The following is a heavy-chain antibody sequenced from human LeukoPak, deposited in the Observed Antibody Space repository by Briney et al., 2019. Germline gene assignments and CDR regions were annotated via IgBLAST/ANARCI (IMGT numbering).Heavy chain of an antibody. Sequence: GGSLRLSCAASGFTFSSYWMSWVRQAPGKGLEGVANIKQDGSEKYYVDSVKGRFTISRDNAKNSLYLQMNSLRAEDTAVYYCARGHAGHYALLYGLDVWGRGTTVTVSS. CDR2: IKQDGSEK. D-gene: IGHD2-15*01. CDR1: GFTFSSYW. J-gene: IGHJ6*04. V-gene: IGHV3-7*01. CDR3: ARGHAGHYALLYGLDV.